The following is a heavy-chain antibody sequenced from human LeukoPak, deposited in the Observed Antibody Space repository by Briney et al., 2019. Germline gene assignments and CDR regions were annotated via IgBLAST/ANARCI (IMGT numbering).Heavy chain of an antibody. CDR2: INHSGST. D-gene: IGHD6-13*01. V-gene: IGHV4-34*01. CDR3: AREASSWYRFGWFDP. J-gene: IGHJ5*02. Sequence: PSETLSLTCAVYSGSFSGYYWSWIRQPPGKGLEWIGEINHSGSTNHNPSLKSRVTISVDTSKNQFSLKLSSVTAADTAVYYCAREASSWYRFGWFDPWGQGTLVTVSS. CDR1: SGSFSGYY.